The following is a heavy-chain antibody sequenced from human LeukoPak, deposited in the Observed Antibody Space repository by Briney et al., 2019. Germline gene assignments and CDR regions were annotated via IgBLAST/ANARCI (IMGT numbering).Heavy chain of an antibody. CDR1: GGSISSYY. J-gene: IGHJ4*02. V-gene: IGHV4-59*12. Sequence: SETLSLTCTVSGGSISSYYWNWIRQPPGKGLEWIGYIYYSGSTNYNPSLKSRITMSVDTSKNHFSLKLSSLTAADTAVYYCARGIAAAAKQGGFDFWGQGTLVTVSS. D-gene: IGHD6-13*01. CDR3: ARGIAAAAKQGGFDF. CDR2: IYYSGST.